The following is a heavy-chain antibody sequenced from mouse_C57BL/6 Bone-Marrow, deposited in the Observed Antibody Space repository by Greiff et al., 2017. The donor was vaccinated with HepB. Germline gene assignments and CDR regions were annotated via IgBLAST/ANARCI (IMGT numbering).Heavy chain of an antibody. D-gene: IGHD2-4*01. V-gene: IGHV2-2*01. CDR3: ARNYYDYGRPYFDY. CDR2: IWSGGST. Sequence: VQLQQSGPGLVQPSQSLSITCTVSGFSLTSYGVHWVRQSPGKGLEWLGVIWSGGSTDYNAAFISRLSISKDNSKSHVFFKMNSLQADDTAIYYCARNYYDYGRPYFDYWGQGTTLTVSS. CDR1: GFSLTSYG. J-gene: IGHJ2*01.